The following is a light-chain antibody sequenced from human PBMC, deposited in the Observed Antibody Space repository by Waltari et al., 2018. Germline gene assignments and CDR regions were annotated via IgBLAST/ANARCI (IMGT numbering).Light chain of an antibody. V-gene: IGLV1-40*01. CDR3: QSYDSSLSVWL. CDR2: GKK. CDR1: SSSIGAGYD. Sequence: QSVLTQPPSVSGAPGQRVTISCTGSSSSIGAGYDVHWYQQLPGTAPKLPISGKKNRPSGVPDRLSGSKSGPSASLAITGLQDEDEADYYCQSYDSSLSVWLFGGGTRLTVL. J-gene: IGLJ3*02.